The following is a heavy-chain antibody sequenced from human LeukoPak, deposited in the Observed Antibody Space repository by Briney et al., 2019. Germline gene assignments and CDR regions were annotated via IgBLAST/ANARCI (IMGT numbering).Heavy chain of an antibody. CDR3: ARLDTDEDDYEGNGGNWFDP. CDR1: GGSISSGSYY. Sequence: PSETLSLTCTVSGGSISSGSYYWSWIRQPAGKGLEWIGRIYSSGSTNYNPSLKSRVTISVDTSKNQFSLKLSSVTAADTAVYYCARLDTDEDDYEGNGGNWFDPWGQGTLVTVSS. J-gene: IGHJ5*02. D-gene: IGHD4-17*01. V-gene: IGHV4-61*02. CDR2: IYSSGST.